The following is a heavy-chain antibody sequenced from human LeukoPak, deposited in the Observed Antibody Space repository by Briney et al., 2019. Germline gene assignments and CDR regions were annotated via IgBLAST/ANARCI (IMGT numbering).Heavy chain of an antibody. V-gene: IGHV3-30*02. CDR3: ASRYVCCSSIDY. CDR2: IRYDGSNK. Sequence: GSLRLSCAASGFTFSSYGMHWVRQAPGKGLEWVAFIRYDGSNKYYADSVKGRFTISRDNSKNTLYLQMNSLRAEDTAVYYCASRYVCCSSIDYWGQGTLVTVSS. J-gene: IGHJ4*02. CDR1: GFTFSSYG. D-gene: IGHD6-6*01.